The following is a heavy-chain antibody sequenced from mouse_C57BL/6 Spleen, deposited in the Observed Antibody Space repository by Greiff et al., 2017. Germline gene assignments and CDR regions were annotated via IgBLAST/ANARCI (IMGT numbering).Heavy chain of an antibody. Sequence: QVQLQQSGAELVKPGASVKLSCKASGYTFTSYWMQWVKQRPGQGLEWIGEIDPCDSYTNYNQKFKGKATLTVDTSFSSAYMQLSSLTSEDTAVWYCARSVTSVVMDYWGQGTSVTGSS. D-gene: IGHD2-13*01. V-gene: IGHV1-50*01. CDR1: GYTFTSYW. CDR3: ARSVTSVVMDY. CDR2: IDPCDSYT. J-gene: IGHJ4*01.